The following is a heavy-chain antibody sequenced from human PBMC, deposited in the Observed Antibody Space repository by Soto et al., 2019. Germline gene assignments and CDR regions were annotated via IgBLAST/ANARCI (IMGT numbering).Heavy chain of an antibody. CDR2: MNPNSGNT. D-gene: IGHD6-13*01. V-gene: IGHV1-8*01. CDR3: ASVLQGYSSSWYEYYYYYYMDV. Sequence: GASVKVSCKASGYTFTSYDINWVRQATGQGLEWMGWMNPNSGNTGYAQKFQGRVTMTRNTSISTAYMELSSLRSEDTAVYYCASVLQGYSSSWYEYYYYYYMDVWGKGTTVTVSS. CDR1: GYTFTSYD. J-gene: IGHJ6*03.